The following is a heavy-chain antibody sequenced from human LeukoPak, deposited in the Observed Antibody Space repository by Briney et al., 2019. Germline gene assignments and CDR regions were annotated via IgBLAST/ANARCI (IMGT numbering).Heavy chain of an antibody. V-gene: IGHV3-74*01. D-gene: IGHD6-19*01. CDR3: ARGSTQYSIGWYGLDY. J-gene: IGHJ4*02. Sequence: GGSLRLSCAASGFTFSSYWMHWVRQAPGKGLVWVSRVNSDGSSTTYADSVKGRFTISRDNAKNTLYLQMNSLRAEGTAVYYCARGSTQYSIGWYGLDYWGQGTLVTVSS. CDR1: GFTFSSYW. CDR2: VNSDGSST.